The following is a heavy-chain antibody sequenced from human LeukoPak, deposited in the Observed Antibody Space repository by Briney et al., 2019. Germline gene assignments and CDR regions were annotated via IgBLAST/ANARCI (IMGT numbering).Heavy chain of an antibody. D-gene: IGHD3-10*01. CDR3: AKDPLWRYGEDI. J-gene: IGHJ3*02. Sequence: PGGSLRLSCAASGFTFSSYAMSWVRQAPGKGREWVSAISGSGGSTYYADSVKGRFTISRDTSKNTLYLQMNSLRAEDTAVYYCAKDPLWRYGEDIWGQGTMVTVSS. CDR1: GFTFSSYA. V-gene: IGHV3-23*01. CDR2: ISGSGGST.